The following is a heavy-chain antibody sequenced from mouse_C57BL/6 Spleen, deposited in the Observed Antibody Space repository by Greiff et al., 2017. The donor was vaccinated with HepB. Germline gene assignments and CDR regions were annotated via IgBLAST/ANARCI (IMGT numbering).Heavy chain of an antibody. V-gene: IGHV1-62-2*01. J-gene: IGHJ4*01. CDR3: ARHEDDGYAMDY. CDR1: GYTFTSYT. Sequence: QVQLQQSGAELARPGASVKMSCKASGYTFTSYTMHWVKQRSGQGLEWIGWFYPGSGSIKYNEKFKDKATLTADKSSSTVYMELSRLTSEDSAVYFCARHEDDGYAMDYWGQGTSVTVSS. D-gene: IGHD2-3*01. CDR2: FYPGSGSI.